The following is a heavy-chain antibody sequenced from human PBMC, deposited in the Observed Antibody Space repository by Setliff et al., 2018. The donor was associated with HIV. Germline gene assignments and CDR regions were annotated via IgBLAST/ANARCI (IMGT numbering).Heavy chain of an antibody. D-gene: IGHD3-22*01. CDR1: AGSIRSSTYY. J-gene: IGHJ4*02. CDR2: IYYSGGT. Sequence: PSETLSLTCTVSAGSIRSSTYYWSWIRQHPGKGLEWTGYIYYSGGTYYNPSLKSRVTISVDTSKNQFSLKLSSVTAADTAIYYCARGYYDSNVYYFPGYWGQGTLVTVSS. V-gene: IGHV4-31*03. CDR3: ARGYYDSNVYYFPGY.